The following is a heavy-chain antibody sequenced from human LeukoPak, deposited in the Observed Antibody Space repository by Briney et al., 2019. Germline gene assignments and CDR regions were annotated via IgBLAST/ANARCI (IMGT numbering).Heavy chain of an antibody. V-gene: IGHV4-59*01. J-gene: IGHJ4*02. D-gene: IGHD2-15*01. Sequence: SSETLSLTCSVSGGSISSYYWSWIRQPPGKGLEWIGYIYYTGSTNYNPSLKSRVTISVDTSKNQFSLNLSSVTAADTAVYYCASSVVVVAATDYWGQGTLVTVSS. CDR1: GGSISSYY. CDR2: IYYTGST. CDR3: ASSVVVVAATDY.